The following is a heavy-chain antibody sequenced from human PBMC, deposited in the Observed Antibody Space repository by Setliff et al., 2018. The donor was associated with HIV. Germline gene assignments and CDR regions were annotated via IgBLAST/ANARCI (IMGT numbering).Heavy chain of an antibody. D-gene: IGHD6-6*01. CDR3: ARGSEYSSSSGYYFYMDV. Sequence: GGSLRLSCAASGFTFSSYAMHWVRQAPGKGLEWVAVISYDGSNKYYADSVKGRFTISRDNSKNTLYLQMNSLRAEDTAVYYCARGSEYSSSSGYYFYMDVWGKGTTVTVSS. V-gene: IGHV3-30*01. J-gene: IGHJ6*03. CDR1: GFTFSSYA. CDR2: ISYDGSNK.